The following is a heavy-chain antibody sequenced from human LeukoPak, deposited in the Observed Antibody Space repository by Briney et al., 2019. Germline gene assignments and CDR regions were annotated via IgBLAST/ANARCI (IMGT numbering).Heavy chain of an antibody. V-gene: IGHV1-2*02. J-gene: IGHJ4*02. D-gene: IGHD2-2*01. CDR1: GYTFTGYY. Sequence: ASVKVSCKASGYTFTGYYMHWVRQAPGQGLEWMGWINPNSGGTNYAQKFQGRVTMTGDTSISTAYMELSRLRSDDTAVYYCARGIVPAAKAYFDYWGQGTLVTVSS. CDR3: ARGIVPAAKAYFDY. CDR2: INPNSGGT.